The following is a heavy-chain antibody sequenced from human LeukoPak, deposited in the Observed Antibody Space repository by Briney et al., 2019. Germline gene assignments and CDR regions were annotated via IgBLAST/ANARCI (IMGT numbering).Heavy chain of an antibody. Sequence: SETLSLTCTVSGGSISSYYWSWLRQPPGKGLEWIGYIYHSGTTNYNPSLTSRATISINTSKNQFSLKMSSVTAADTAVYYCARGYSSSWPYYYYMDVWGKGTTVTVSS. J-gene: IGHJ6*03. CDR3: ARGYSSSWPYYYYMDV. CDR2: IYHSGTT. CDR1: GGSISSYY. V-gene: IGHV4-59*01. D-gene: IGHD6-13*01.